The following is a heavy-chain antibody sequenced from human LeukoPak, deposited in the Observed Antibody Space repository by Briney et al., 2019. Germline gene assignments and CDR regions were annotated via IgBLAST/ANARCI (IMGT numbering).Heavy chain of an antibody. V-gene: IGHV1-69*13. J-gene: IGHJ3*02. CDR2: IIPIFGTA. D-gene: IGHD6-6*01. Sequence: ASVKVSCKASGGTFSSYAISWVRQAPGQGLEWMGGIIPIFGTANYAQKFQGRVTITADESTSTAYMELRSLRSDDTAVYYCARRGHIAARRNAFDIWGQGTMVTVSS. CDR3: ARRGHIAARRNAFDI. CDR1: GGTFSSYA.